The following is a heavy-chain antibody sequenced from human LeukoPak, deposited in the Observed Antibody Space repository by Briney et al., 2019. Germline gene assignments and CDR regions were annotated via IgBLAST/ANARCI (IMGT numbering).Heavy chain of an antibody. CDR1: GYTFTNYG. Sequence: GASVKVSCKASGYTFTNYGINWVRQAPGQGLEWMGWISAYNGNTICAQKLQDRVTMTTDTSTSTAYMDLRSLRSDDTAVYYCARDSGSGWFDPWGQGTLVTVSS. CDR2: ISAYNGNT. CDR3: ARDSGSGWFDP. V-gene: IGHV1-18*01. J-gene: IGHJ5*02. D-gene: IGHD1-1*01.